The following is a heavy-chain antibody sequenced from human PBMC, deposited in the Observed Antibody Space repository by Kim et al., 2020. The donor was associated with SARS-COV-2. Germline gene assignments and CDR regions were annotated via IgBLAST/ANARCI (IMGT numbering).Heavy chain of an antibody. CDR2: ISSSSSYI. J-gene: IGHJ6*04. D-gene: IGHD2-15*01. CDR1: GFTFSCYS. V-gene: IGHV3-21*01. CDR3: ARDPPTCSGGSCYSYGMDV. Sequence: GGSLRLSCAASGFTFSCYSMNWVRQAPGKGLEWVSSISSSSSYIDYADSVKGRFTISRDNAKNSLYLQMNSLRAEDTAVYYCARDPPTCSGGSCYSYGMDVWGKGTTVTVSS.